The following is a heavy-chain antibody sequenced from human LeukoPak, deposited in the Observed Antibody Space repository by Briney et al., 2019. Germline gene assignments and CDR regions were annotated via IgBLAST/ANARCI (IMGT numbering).Heavy chain of an antibody. CDR3: ARRRDGYKMAFDI. CDR1: GGSISSYY. D-gene: IGHD5-24*01. J-gene: IGHJ3*02. CDR2: IYYSGST. V-gene: IGHV4-59*08. Sequence: SETLSLTCTVSGGSISSYYWSWIRQPPGKGLEWIGYIYYSGSTNYNPSLKSRVTISVDTSKNQFSLKLSSVTAADTAVYYCARRRDGYKMAFDIWGQGTMVTVSS.